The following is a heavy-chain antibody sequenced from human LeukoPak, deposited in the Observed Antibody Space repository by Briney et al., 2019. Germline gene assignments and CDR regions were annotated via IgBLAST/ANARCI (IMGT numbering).Heavy chain of an antibody. Sequence: SETLSLTCAVYGGSFSGYYWSWIRQPPGKGLEWIGEINHSGSIKRNPSLKSRVTISVDTSKNQFSLKLSSVTAVDTAVYYCARRVGRYFGERAYYYNYMDVWDKGTTVTISS. CDR1: GGSFSGYY. V-gene: IGHV4-34*01. J-gene: IGHJ6*03. CDR3: ARRVGRYFGERAYYYNYMDV. D-gene: IGHD3-10*01. CDR2: INHSGSI.